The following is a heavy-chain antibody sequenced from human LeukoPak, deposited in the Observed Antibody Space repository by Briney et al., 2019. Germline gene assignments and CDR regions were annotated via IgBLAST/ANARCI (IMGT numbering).Heavy chain of an antibody. CDR3: ARDGGDRAAAGLDY. D-gene: IGHD6-13*01. CDR1: GGSFSGYY. V-gene: IGHV4-34*01. CDR2: INHSGST. J-gene: IGHJ4*02. Sequence: SETLSLTCAVYGGSFSGYYWSWIRQPPGKGLEWIGEINHSGSTNYNPSLKSRVTISVDTSKNQFSLKLSPVTAADTAVYYCARDGGDRAAAGLDYWGQGTLVTVSS.